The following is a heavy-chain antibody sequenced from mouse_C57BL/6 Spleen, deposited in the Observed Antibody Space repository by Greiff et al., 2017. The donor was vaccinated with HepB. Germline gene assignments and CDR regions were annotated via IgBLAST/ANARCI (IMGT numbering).Heavy chain of an antibody. D-gene: IGHD2-4*01. V-gene: IGHV1-82*01. Sequence: VQLQQSGPELVKPGASVKISCKASGYAFSSSWMNWVKQRPGKGLEWIGRIYPGDGDTNYNGKFKGKATLTADKSSSTAYMQLSSLTSEDSAVYFCAVDDYDVWFAYWGQGTLVTVSA. CDR2: IYPGDGDT. CDR1: GYAFSSSW. CDR3: AVDDYDVWFAY. J-gene: IGHJ3*01.